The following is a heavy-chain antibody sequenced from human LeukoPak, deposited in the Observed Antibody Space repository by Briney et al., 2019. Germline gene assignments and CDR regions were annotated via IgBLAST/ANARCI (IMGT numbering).Heavy chain of an antibody. Sequence: PSETLSLTCTVSGASINSHYWSWIRQPAGKGLEWIGRIYISGSTNYNSSLQSRVTMSVDTSKNQFSLKLTSVTAADTAMYYCARESGAFSPFGFWGQGTLVTVSS. J-gene: IGHJ4*02. CDR3: ARESGAFSPFGF. CDR2: IYISGST. V-gene: IGHV4-4*07. CDR1: GASINSHY. D-gene: IGHD1-26*01.